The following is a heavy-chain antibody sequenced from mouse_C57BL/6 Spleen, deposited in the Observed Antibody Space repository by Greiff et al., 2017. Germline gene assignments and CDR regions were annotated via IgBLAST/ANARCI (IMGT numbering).Heavy chain of an antibody. CDR2: IYPGSGST. V-gene: IGHV1-55*01. CDR3: ARSRAVVATNFDY. J-gene: IGHJ2*01. CDR1: GYTFTSYW. Sequence: QVQLQQPGAELVKPGASVKMSCKASGYTFTSYWITWVKQRPGQGLEWIGDIYPGSGSTNYNEKFKSKATLTVDTSSRTAYMQLSSLTSEDSAVYYGARSRAVVATNFDYWGQGTTLTVSS. D-gene: IGHD1-1*01.